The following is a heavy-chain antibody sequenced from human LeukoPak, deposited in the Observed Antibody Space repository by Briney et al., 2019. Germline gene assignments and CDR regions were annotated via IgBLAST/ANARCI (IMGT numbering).Heavy chain of an antibody. V-gene: IGHV3-30-3*01. J-gene: IGHJ4*02. Sequence: GGSLRLSCAASGFTFSSYAMHWVRQAPGKGLEWEAVISYDGSNKYYADSVKGRFTISRDNSKNTLYLQMDSLRAEDTAVYYCARDSDIYSSGWYEDYFDYWGQGTLVTVSS. CDR1: GFTFSSYA. CDR2: ISYDGSNK. CDR3: ARDSDIYSSGWYEDYFDY. D-gene: IGHD6-19*01.